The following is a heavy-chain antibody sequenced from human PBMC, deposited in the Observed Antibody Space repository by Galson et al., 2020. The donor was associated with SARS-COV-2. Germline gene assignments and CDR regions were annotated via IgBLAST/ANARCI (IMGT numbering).Heavy chain of an antibody. CDR2: ISGSTSHK. Sequence: SCSASGFTFSDHNIIWVRQASGKGLQCVSYISGSTSHKYYADYVKGRFTNSRDNAKNSLYLQMDSLRAEDTGVYYCARDMGTGFRMYWYFDLWGRGTLVTV. J-gene: IGHJ2*01. D-gene: IGHD2-8*02. V-gene: IGHV3-11*05. CDR3: ARDMGTGFRMYWYFDL. CDR1: GFTFSDHN.